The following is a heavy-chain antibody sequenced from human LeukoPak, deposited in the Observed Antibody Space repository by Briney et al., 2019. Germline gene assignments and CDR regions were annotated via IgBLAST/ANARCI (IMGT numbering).Heavy chain of an antibody. CDR3: AKVSDTTGYSSGWDLDY. V-gene: IGHV3-23*01. CDR2: ISGSGGST. J-gene: IGHJ4*02. D-gene: IGHD6-19*01. Sequence: GGSPRLSCAASGFTFSSYAMSWVRQAPGKGLEWVSAISGSGGSTYYADSVKGRFTISRDNSKNTLYLQMNSLRAEDTAVYYCAKVSDTTGYSSGWDLDYWGQGTLVTVSS. CDR1: GFTFSSYA.